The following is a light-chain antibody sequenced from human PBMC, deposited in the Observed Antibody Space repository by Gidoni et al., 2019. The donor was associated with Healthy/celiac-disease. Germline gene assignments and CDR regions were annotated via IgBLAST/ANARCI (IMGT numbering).Light chain of an antibody. CDR3: QQDNGHPWA. CDR1: QSIGFW. CDR2: QAS. V-gene: IGKV1-5*03. Sequence: DIQLTQSPSTLSASAGDRVTITCRASQSIGFWLAWYRQKPGEAPSLLISQASILQSGVPSRCSGSGSRTEFTLTINNLQPDDFATYFCQQDNGHPWAFGQGTKVEIK. J-gene: IGKJ1*01.